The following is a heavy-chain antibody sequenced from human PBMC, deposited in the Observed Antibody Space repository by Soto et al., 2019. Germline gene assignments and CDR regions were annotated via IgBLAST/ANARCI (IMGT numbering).Heavy chain of an antibody. Sequence: QVHLVQSGAEMKKPGSSVKVSCKVSGGTFSSNVISWLRQAPGQGREWIERIIPILDMKKFAQKFEGRLTITADKATSTAYMELSSLRSEDTAIYYCARHSDSSGLPAYFDFWGQGTLVTVSS. J-gene: IGHJ4*02. CDR2: IIPILDMK. D-gene: IGHD3-22*01. V-gene: IGHV1-69*02. CDR1: GGTFSSNV. CDR3: ARHSDSSGLPAYFDF.